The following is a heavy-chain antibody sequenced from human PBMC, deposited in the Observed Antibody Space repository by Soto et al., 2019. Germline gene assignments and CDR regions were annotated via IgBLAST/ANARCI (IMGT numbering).Heavy chain of an antibody. D-gene: IGHD3-22*01. CDR2: IYWDDDK. J-gene: IGHJ4*02. CDR1: GFSITGRPSC. CDR3: AHRRDYSGSWNEGSFDY. V-gene: IGHV2-5*02. Sequence: QITLTESGPSRVKPTQTLTLTCTFSGFSITGRPSCVGWVRHPPGKALEWLVFIYWDDDKRYSPSLKSRLSITNDTSTNKGVLTMTNMDPMDTATYYCAHRRDYSGSWNEGSFDYWGQGAPVTVSS.